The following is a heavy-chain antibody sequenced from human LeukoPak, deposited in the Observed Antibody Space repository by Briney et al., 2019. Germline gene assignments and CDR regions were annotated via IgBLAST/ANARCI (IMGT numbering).Heavy chain of an antibody. V-gene: IGHV3-30*02. CDR2: IRYDGSNK. J-gene: IGHJ4*02. CDR3: AKDHRYCSSTSCYVDY. Sequence: GGSLRLSCAASGFTFSSYGMHWVRQAPGKGLEWVAFIRYDGSNKYYADSVKGRFTISRDNSKNTLYLQMNSLRAEDTAVYYCAKDHRYCSSTSCYVDYWGQGTLVTVSS. D-gene: IGHD2-2*01. CDR1: GFTFSSYG.